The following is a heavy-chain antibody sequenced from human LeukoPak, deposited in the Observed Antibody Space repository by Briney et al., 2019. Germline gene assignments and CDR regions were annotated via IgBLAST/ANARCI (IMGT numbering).Heavy chain of an antibody. Sequence: PGGSLRLSCAASGFTFSSSSMNWVRQAPGKGLEWVSSISSSSSYIYYADSVKGRFTISRDNAKNSLYLQMNSLRAEDTAVYYCARDRGYCSSTSCYTRIDYWGQGTLVTVSS. V-gene: IGHV3-21*01. J-gene: IGHJ4*02. CDR2: ISSSSSYI. CDR1: GFTFSSSS. CDR3: ARDRGYCSSTSCYTRIDY. D-gene: IGHD2-2*02.